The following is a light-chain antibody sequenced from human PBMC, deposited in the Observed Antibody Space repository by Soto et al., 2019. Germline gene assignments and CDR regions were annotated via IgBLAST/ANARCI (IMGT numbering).Light chain of an antibody. CDR1: QVIRHY. J-gene: IGKJ1*01. CDR3: QHYNSYSEA. V-gene: IGKV1-27*01. Sequence: IQRTQSPSSLSASVGDIVTISCRASQVIRHYLAWYQQKPGKVPKLLIYEASNLQSGVPSRFSGSGSGTEFTLTISSLQPDDFATYYCQHYNSYSEAFGQGTKVDI. CDR2: EAS.